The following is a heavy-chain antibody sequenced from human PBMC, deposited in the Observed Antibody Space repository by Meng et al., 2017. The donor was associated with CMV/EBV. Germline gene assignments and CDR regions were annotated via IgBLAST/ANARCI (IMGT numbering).Heavy chain of an antibody. Sequence: SVKVSCKASVGTFSSYAISWVRPAPGQGLEWMGGIIPILGIANYAQKFQGRVTTTADKSTSTAYMELSSLRSEDTAVYYCATGYSPEWYYYGMDVWGQGTTVTVSS. CDR2: IIPILGIA. V-gene: IGHV1-69*10. CDR3: ATGYSPEWYYYGMDV. D-gene: IGHD5-18*01. J-gene: IGHJ6*02. CDR1: VGTFSSYA.